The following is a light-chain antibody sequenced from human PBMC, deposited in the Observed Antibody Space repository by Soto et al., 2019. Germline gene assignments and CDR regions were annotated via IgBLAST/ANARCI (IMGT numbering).Light chain of an antibody. Sequence: QSVLTQPPSASGSPGQSVTISCTGTSSDVGGYNYVSWYQQHPGKGPKLMIYEVTKRPSGVPDRFSGSKSGNTASLTVSGLRAEDEADYYCSAYAGSNNFVVFGGGTKLTVL. V-gene: IGLV2-8*01. CDR2: EVT. CDR1: SSDVGGYNY. J-gene: IGLJ2*01. CDR3: SAYAGSNNFVV.